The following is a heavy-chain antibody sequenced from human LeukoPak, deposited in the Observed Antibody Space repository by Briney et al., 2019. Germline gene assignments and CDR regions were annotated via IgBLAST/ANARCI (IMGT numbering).Heavy chain of an antibody. Sequence: PGGSLRLSCAASGFTFSSYGMHWVRQAPGKGLEWVGLIKSKTDGGTTDYAAPVKGRFTISRDDSKNTLYLQMNSLKTEDTAVYYCTTEAEGWFDPWGQGTLVTVSS. J-gene: IGHJ5*02. V-gene: IGHV3-15*01. CDR1: GFTFSSYG. CDR3: TTEAEGWFDP. CDR2: IKSKTDGGTT.